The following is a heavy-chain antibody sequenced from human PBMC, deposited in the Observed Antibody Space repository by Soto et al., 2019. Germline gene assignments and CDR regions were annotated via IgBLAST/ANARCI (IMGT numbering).Heavy chain of an antibody. D-gene: IGHD2-15*01. Sequence: PGGSLRLSCAASGFTVSNNYMSWVRQAPGKGLEWVSVIYNYGSTYYADSVKGRFTISRDNSKNTVYLQMNSLRAEDTAVYYCARWDMVVAGLDYWGPGTLVTVSS. CDR1: GFTVSNNY. CDR3: ARWDMVVAGLDY. J-gene: IGHJ4*02. V-gene: IGHV3-66*01. CDR2: IYNYGST.